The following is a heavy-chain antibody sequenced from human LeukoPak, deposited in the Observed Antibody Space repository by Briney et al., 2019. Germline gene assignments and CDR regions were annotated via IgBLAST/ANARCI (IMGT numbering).Heavy chain of an antibody. V-gene: IGHV4-34*01. CDR3: ARGPPGMDV. CDR2: INHSGST. J-gene: IGHJ6*02. CDR1: GGSFSGYY. Sequence: KASETLSLTCAVYGGSFSGYYWSWIRQPPGKGLEWIGEINHSGSTNYNPPLKSRVTISVDTSKNQFSLKLSSVTAADTAVYYCARGPPGMDVWGQGTTVTVSS.